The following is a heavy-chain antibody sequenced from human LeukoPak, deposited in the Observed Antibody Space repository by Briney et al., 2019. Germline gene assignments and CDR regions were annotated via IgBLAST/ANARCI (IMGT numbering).Heavy chain of an antibody. CDR1: GDSINNYY. CDR3: ARERGGDYSDAFDV. CDR2: IYYSGST. V-gene: IGHV4-59*01. Sequence: PSETLSLTCTVSGDSINNYYWSWIRRPPGKGLEWIGYIYYSGSTSYNPSLKSRVTISVDTSKNQFSLKLSSVTAADTAVYYCARERGGDYSDAFDVWGRGTMVTVSS. D-gene: IGHD4-11*01. J-gene: IGHJ3*01.